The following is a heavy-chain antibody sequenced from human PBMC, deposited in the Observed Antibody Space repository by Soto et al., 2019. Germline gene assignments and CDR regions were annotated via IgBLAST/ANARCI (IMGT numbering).Heavy chain of an antibody. Sequence: ASVKVSCKASGYTFTSYGISWVRQAPGQGLEWMGWISAYNGNTNYAQKLQGRVIMTTDTSTSTAYMELRSLRSDDTAVYYCARDSANYYDSSGGWFDPWGQGTLVTVSS. CDR3: ARDSANYYDSSGGWFDP. D-gene: IGHD3-22*01. CDR1: GYTFTSYG. J-gene: IGHJ5*02. V-gene: IGHV1-18*01. CDR2: ISAYNGNT.